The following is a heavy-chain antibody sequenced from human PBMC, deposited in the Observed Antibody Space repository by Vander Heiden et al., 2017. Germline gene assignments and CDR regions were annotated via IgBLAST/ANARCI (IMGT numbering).Heavy chain of an antibody. D-gene: IGHD1-26*01. CDR3: ARRVVGAPRAFDI. CDR2: MGTSSSNI. V-gene: IGHV3-48*01. Sequence: EVQLVESGGGLVQPGGSLRLSCAASGFTFSSYSMNWVRQAPGKGLEWVSYMGTSSSNIYYADSVKGRFTISRDNAKNSLYLQMNSLRAEDTAVYYCARRVVGAPRAFDIWGQGTWSPSLQ. J-gene: IGHJ3*02. CDR1: GFTFSSYS.